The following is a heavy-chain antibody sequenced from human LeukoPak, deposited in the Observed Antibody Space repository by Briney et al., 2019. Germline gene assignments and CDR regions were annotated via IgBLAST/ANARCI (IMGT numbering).Heavy chain of an antibody. J-gene: IGHJ4*02. CDR2: ISGSGGFT. Sequence: GGSLRLSCAASGFIFNNYAMSWVRQAPGKGLEWVSVISGSGGFTSYADSVTGRFTISRDNSKNTLYMQINNLKAEDTAVYSCATHEGGGANWKHRFDYWGQGALVTVSS. CDR1: GFIFNNYA. V-gene: IGHV3-23*01. D-gene: IGHD1-1*01. CDR3: ATHEGGGANWKHRFDY.